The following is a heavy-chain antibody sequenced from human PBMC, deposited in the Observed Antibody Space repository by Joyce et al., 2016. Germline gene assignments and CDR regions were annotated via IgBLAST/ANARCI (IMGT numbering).Heavy chain of an antibody. CDR1: GFTFSNYW. V-gene: IGHV3-74*01. CDR3: ARGGTSGFADS. J-gene: IGHJ4*02. Sequence: EVQLVESGGGLVQPGGSLRRPCVGSGFTFSNYWMHWVRQGPGKGLEWVSRIKTDGSYTNYADSVKDRFTSSRDNTNNTLYLQINSLRVEDTAVYFCARGGTSGFADSWGLGTLVTVSS. D-gene: IGHD2-2*01. CDR2: IKTDGSYT.